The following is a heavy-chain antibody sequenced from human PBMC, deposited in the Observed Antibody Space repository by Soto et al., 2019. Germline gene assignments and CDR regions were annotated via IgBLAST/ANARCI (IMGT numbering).Heavy chain of an antibody. CDR3: ASRQRLRFLEWSSYYYYGMDV. CDR1: GGTFSSYA. D-gene: IGHD3-3*01. CDR2: IIPIFGTA. V-gene: IGHV1-69*13. J-gene: IGHJ6*02. Sequence: GASVKVPCKASGGTFSSYAISWVRQAPGQGLEWMGGIIPIFGTANYAQKFQGRVTITADESTSTAYMELSSLRYEDTAVYYCASRQRLRFLEWSSYYYYGMDVCGQGTMVTVSS.